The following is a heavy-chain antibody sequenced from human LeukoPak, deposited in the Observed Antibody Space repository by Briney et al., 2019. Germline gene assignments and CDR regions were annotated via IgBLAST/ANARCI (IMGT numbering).Heavy chain of an antibody. CDR2: IDPSDSYN. J-gene: IGHJ4*02. CDR3: ARHAKAYGSSCDY. Sequence: PGESLPISCQGSGSTFTTYWISWARPPPGKGRGWMGRIDPSDSYNNYSPSFQGHVTISADKSFSTAYLQWTSLKASDTAMYYCARHAKAYGSSCDYWGQGTLVTVSS. CDR1: GSTFTTYW. V-gene: IGHV5-10-1*01. D-gene: IGHD6-13*01.